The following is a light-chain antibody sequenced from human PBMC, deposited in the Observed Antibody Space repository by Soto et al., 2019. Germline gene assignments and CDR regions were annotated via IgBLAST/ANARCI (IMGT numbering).Light chain of an antibody. CDR1: SSNIGAGYD. CDR2: ASY. J-gene: IGLJ1*01. CDR3: QSHDSSRGRYV. Sequence: QSVLTQPPSVSGAPGQRVTISCTGSSSNIGAGYDVHWYQQLPRTAPKLLIFASYNRPSGVPDRFSGSKSGTSASLAITGLQAEDDAEYYGQSHDSSRGRYVFGIGTKVTAL. V-gene: IGLV1-40*01.